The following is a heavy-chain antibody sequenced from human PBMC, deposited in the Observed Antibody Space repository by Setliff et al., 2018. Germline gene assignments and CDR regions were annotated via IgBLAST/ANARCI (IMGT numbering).Heavy chain of an antibody. CDR1: GYTFTSYG. J-gene: IGHJ4*02. CDR3: ARDSPHWDVVVTADY. V-gene: IGHV1-18*01. CDR2: ISAYNGNT. D-gene: IGHD2-21*02. Sequence: GASVKVSCKASGYTFTSYGISWVRQAPGQGLEWMGWISAYNGNTNYAQKLQGRVTMTTDTSTGTAYMELRSLRSDDTAVYYCARDSPHWDVVVTADYWGQGTLVTVSS.